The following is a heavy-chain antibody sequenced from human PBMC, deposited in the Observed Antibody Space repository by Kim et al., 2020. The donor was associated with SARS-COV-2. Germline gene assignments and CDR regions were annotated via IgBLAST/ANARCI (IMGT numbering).Heavy chain of an antibody. Sequence: SVKVSCKASGGTFSSYAISWVRQAPGQGLEWMGGIIPIFGTANYAQKFQGRVTITADESTSTAYMELSSLRSEDTAVYYCATDYYGSGSPSWDYYGMDVWGQGTTVTVSS. J-gene: IGHJ6*02. D-gene: IGHD3-10*01. CDR3: ATDYYGSGSPSWDYYGMDV. CDR2: IIPIFGTA. V-gene: IGHV1-69*13. CDR1: GGTFSSYA.